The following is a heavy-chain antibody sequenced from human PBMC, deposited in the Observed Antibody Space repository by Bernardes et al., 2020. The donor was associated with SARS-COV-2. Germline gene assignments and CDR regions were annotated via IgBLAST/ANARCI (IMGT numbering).Heavy chain of an antibody. D-gene: IGHD3-22*01. V-gene: IGHV3-23*01. CDR3: AKNSYDGSGSSDY. CDR1: EFTFSRFW. Sequence: GGSLRLSCAASEFTFSRFWMHWVRQAPGKGLEWVSTISGSGGSTYYADSVKGRFTISRDNSKNTLYLQMNSLRVEDTAVYYCAKNSYDGSGSSDYWGQGTLVTVSS. CDR2: ISGSGGST. J-gene: IGHJ4*02.